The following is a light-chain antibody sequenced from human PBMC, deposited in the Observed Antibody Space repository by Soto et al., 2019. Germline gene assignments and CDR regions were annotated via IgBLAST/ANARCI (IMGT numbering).Light chain of an antibody. Sequence: QSALTQPASVSGSPGQSITISCTGTSSDVGGYNYVAWYQQHPGKAPKLMIYDVSNRPSGVSNRFSGSKSGHTASLTISGLQGEDEADYYCSSYTSSSTLMVFGGGTKLTVL. CDR3: SSYTSSSTLMV. CDR1: SSDVGGYNY. J-gene: IGLJ2*01. V-gene: IGLV2-14*01. CDR2: DVS.